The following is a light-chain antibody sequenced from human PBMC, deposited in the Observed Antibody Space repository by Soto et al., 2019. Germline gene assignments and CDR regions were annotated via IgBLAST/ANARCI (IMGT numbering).Light chain of an antibody. CDR2: EVS. Sequence: QSALTQPASVPGSPGQSITISCTGTSSDVGGYNYVSWYQQHPGKAPKLIIYEVSNRPSGVSNRFSGSKSGNTASLTISGLQAEDEADYYCSSYTTSSTWVFGGGTKLTVL. CDR1: SSDVGGYNY. V-gene: IGLV2-14*01. CDR3: SSYTTSSTWV. J-gene: IGLJ3*02.